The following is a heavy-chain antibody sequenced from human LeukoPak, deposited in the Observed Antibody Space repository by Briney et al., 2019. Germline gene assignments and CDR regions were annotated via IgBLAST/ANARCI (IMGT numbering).Heavy chain of an antibody. CDR1: GFTVSSNY. CDR3: ARGNGDGYRTH. CDR2: TYSGGTT. V-gene: IGHV3-66*01. Sequence: GGSLRLSCAASGFTVSSNYMSWVRQAPGKGLEWVSVTYSGGTTYYADSVKGRFTISRDNSKNTLHLQMNSLRAEDTAVYYCARGNGDGYRTHWGQGTLVTVSS. J-gene: IGHJ4*02. D-gene: IGHD5-24*01.